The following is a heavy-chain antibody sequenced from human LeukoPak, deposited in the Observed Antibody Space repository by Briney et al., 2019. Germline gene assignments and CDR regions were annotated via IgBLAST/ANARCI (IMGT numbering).Heavy chain of an antibody. V-gene: IGHV3-23*01. D-gene: IGHD3-10*01. CDR3: AKVHPGVLWFGELLLGAFDI. CDR2: ISGSGGST. J-gene: IGHJ3*02. CDR1: GFTFSSYA. Sequence: GGSLRLSRAASGFTFSSYAMSWVRQAPGKGLEWVSAISGSGGSTYYADSVKGRFTISRDNSKNTLYLQMNSLRAEDTAVYYCAKVHPGVLWFGELLLGAFDIWGQGTMVTVSS.